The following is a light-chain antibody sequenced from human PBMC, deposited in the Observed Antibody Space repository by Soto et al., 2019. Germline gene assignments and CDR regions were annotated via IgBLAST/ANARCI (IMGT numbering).Light chain of an antibody. CDR1: QSVMSN. CDR2: GAS. J-gene: IGKJ2*01. CDR3: QQYNDWRPFT. V-gene: IGKV3-15*01. Sequence: EIVMTQSPAALSVSPGERATLFCRASQSVMSNLAWYQQKPGQAPRLLIYGASTRVPGVPARFSGSGSGTEFTLTSSSLQSEDFALYYCQQYNDWRPFTFGQGTYLDIK.